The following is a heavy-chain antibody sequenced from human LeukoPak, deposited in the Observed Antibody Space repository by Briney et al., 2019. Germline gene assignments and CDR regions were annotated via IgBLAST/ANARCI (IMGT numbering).Heavy chain of an antibody. D-gene: IGHD2/OR15-2a*01. Sequence: KPSETLSLTCTVSGGSISSYYWSWIRQPPGKGLDWIRYIYYTESANYNPSLKSRVTISVDTSKNQFSLKLSSVTAADTAVYYCARDLSLDVWGKGTTVTVSS. CDR3: ARDLSLDV. CDR1: GGSISSYY. CDR2: IYYTESA. J-gene: IGHJ6*04. V-gene: IGHV4-59*01.